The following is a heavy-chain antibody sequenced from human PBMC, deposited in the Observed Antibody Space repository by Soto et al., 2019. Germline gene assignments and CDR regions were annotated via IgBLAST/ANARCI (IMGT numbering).Heavy chain of an antibody. J-gene: IGHJ6*02. CDR1: GFTFSNFG. D-gene: IGHD2-15*01. CDR2: ISYDGRSE. Sequence: QVQLVESGGGMIQPGKSLRLSCVASGFTFSNFGVLWVRQAPGKGLEWVAGISYDGRSESYVDSVRGRFTLSRDNSKNTLSLQMISLRPEDTGVYYCAKDLDVVMVLSATRGLDVWGQGTTVTVSS. CDR3: AKDLDVVMVLSATRGLDV. V-gene: IGHV3-30*18.